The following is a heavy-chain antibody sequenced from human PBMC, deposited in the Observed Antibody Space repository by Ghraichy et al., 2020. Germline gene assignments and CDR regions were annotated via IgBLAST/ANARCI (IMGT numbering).Heavy chain of an antibody. J-gene: IGHJ1*01. D-gene: IGHD6-19*01. V-gene: IGHV4-59*01. CDR2: IYYSGST. CDR3: ARGGGGSGWQAGDFRH. Sequence: SETLSLTCTVSGGSISSYYWSWIRQPPGKGLEWIGYIYYSGSTNYNPSLKSRVTISVDTSKNQFSLKLSSVTAADTAVYYCARGGGGSGWQAGDFRHWGQGTLVTVSS. CDR1: GGSISSYY.